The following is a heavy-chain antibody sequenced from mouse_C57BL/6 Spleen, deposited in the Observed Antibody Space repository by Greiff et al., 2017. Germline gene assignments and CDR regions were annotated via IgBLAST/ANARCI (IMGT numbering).Heavy chain of an antibody. V-gene: IGHV1-9*01. J-gene: IGHJ1*03. D-gene: IGHD1-1*01. CDR2: ILPGSGST. CDR3: ARKRVYYGSSYGYFDV. CDR1: GYTFTGYW. Sequence: QVQLQQSGAELMKPGASVKLSCKATGYTFTGYWIEWVKQRPGHGLEWIGEILPGSGSTNYNEKFKGKATFTADTSSNTAYMQLSSLTTEDSAIYYCARKRVYYGSSYGYFDVWGTGTTVTVSS.